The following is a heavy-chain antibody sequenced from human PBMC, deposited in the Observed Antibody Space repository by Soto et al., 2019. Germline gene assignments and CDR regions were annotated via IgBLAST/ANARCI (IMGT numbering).Heavy chain of an antibody. CDR2: ISGSGGST. D-gene: IGHD3-9*01. Sequence: EVQLLESGGGLVQPGGSLRLSCAASGFTFSSYAMSWVRQAPGKGLEWVSAISGSGGSTYYADSVKGRFTISRDNSKNTMYLQMNILRAEDTAVYYCAKIYDILTGPIFGSWGQGTLVTVSS. V-gene: IGHV3-23*01. CDR1: GFTFSSYA. CDR3: AKIYDILTGPIFGS. J-gene: IGHJ4*02.